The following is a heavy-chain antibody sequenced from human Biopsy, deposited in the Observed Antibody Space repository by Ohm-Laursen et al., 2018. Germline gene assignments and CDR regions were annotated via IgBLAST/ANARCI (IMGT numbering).Heavy chain of an antibody. D-gene: IGHD3-22*01. J-gene: IGHJ5*02. Sequence: TLSLTCTVSGGSISNNNYYWGWIRQPPGKGLEWIGSIFYRGSTHYKPSLKSRVNISVDTSKNQFSLKLTSVTAADTAVYYCARGYDTSGYYYVSWGQGTLVTVSS. CDR3: ARGYDTSGYYYVS. CDR1: GGSISNNNYY. V-gene: IGHV4-39*01. CDR2: IFYRGST.